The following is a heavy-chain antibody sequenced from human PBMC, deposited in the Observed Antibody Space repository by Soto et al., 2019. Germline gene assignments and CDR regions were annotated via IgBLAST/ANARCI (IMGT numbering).Heavy chain of an antibody. V-gene: IGHV1-18*01. J-gene: IGHJ4*02. CDR3: TREVIVVIPAAQPSHFDS. CDR1: GYNFIKYG. CDR2: ISPYSGYT. D-gene: IGHD2-2*01. Sequence: QVQLVQSGAEVKKPGASVKVSCKGLGYNFIKYGINWVRQAPGQGLEWMGWISPYSGYTHSAQKFQGRLTLTTDTAATTAYMELRSLRSADTALYYCTREVIVVIPAAQPSHFDSWGQGTLVTVSS.